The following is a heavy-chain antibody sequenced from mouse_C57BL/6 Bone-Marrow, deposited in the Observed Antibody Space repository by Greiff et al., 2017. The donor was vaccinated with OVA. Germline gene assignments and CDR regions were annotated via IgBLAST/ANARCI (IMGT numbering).Heavy chain of an antibody. CDR3: ARKGNIYYDSWFAD. V-gene: IGHV1-55*01. CDR2: IYPDSGST. J-gene: IGHJ3*01. Sequence: QVQLQQPGAELVKPGASVTMSCKASGYTFTSYWITWVKQRPGQGLEWIGDIYPDSGSTNYNEKFKSKATLTVDTSSSTAYMQLSSLTSEDSAVYYCARKGNIYYDSWFADWGKGTLVTVAA. CDR1: GYTFTSYW. D-gene: IGHD2-4*01.